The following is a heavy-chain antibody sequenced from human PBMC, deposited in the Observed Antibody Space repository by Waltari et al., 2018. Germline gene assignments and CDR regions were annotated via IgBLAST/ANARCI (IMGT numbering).Heavy chain of an antibody. D-gene: IGHD6-13*01. Sequence: EVQLLESGGGLVQPGGSLRLSCAASGFTFSSYAMSWVRQAPGKGLEWVSYISSSSSTIYYADSVKGRFTISRDNAKNSLYLQMNSLRAEDTAVYYCMPAAGVYFDYWGQGTLVTVSS. J-gene: IGHJ4*02. CDR3: MPAAGVYFDY. CDR2: ISSSSSTI. CDR1: GFTFSSYA. V-gene: IGHV3-48*01.